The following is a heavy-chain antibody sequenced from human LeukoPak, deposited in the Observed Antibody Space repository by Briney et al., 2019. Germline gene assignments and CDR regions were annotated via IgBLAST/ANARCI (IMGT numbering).Heavy chain of an antibody. V-gene: IGHV3-64*01. D-gene: IGHD3-3*01. J-gene: IGHJ5*02. Sequence: PGGSLRLSCAASGFTFSSYAMHWVRQAPGKGLEYVSAISSNGGSTYYANSVKGRFTISRDSSKNTLYLQMGSLRAEDMAVYYCARGLTIFGNWFDPWGQGTLVTVSS. CDR2: ISSNGGST. CDR3: ARGLTIFGNWFDP. CDR1: GFTFSSYA.